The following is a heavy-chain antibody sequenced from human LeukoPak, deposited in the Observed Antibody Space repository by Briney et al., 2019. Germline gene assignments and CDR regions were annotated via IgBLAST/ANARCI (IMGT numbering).Heavy chain of an antibody. CDR3: ARVLADSTDAFDI. CDR2: IYYSGST. Sequence: TSETLSLTCTVSGGSISSYYWSWIRQPPGKGLEWIGYIYYSGSTNYNPSLKSRVTISVDTSKNQFSLKLSSVTAADTAVYYCARVLADSTDAFDIWGQGTMVTVSS. CDR1: GGSISSYY. D-gene: IGHD2-15*01. J-gene: IGHJ3*02. V-gene: IGHV4-59*01.